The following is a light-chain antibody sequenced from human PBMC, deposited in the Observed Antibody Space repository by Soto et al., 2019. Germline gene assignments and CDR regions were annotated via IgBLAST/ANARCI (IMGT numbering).Light chain of an antibody. CDR1: QSVSSSY. J-gene: IGKJ2*01. V-gene: IGKV3-20*01. Sequence: EIVLTQSPGTLSLSPGERATLSCRASQSVSSSYLAWYQQKPGQAPRLLIYGASSRATGIPDRFSGSGSGTDFTLTISRLEPEDFVLYYCQQYGSSPPHTFGQGTKLEI. CDR3: QQYGSSPPHT. CDR2: GAS.